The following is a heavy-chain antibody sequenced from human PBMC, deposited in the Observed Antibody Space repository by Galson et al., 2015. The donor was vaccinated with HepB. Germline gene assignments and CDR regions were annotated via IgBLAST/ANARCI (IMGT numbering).Heavy chain of an antibody. D-gene: IGHD2-2*01. CDR3: ARGGRPYQLLWGTDP. J-gene: IGHJ5*02. CDR2: IIPIFGTA. Sequence: SVKVSCKASGGTFSSYAISWVRQAPGQGLEWMGGIIPIFGTANYAQKFQGRVTITADESTSTAYMELSSLRSEDTAVYYCARGGRPYQLLWGTDPWGQGTLVTASS. V-gene: IGHV1-69*13. CDR1: GGTFSSYA.